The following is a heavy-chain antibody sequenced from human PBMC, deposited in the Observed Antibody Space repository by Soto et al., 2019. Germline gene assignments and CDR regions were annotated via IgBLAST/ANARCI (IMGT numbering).Heavy chain of an antibody. V-gene: IGHV3-72*01. J-gene: IGHJ4*02. CDR2: SKNAANSYTT. D-gene: IGHD3-10*01. Sequence: GGSLXLSCTASGVXFNDHYMEWVRQAPGKGLEWVGRSKNAANSYTTEYAASLRGRFTISRDDSKNSVYLQMNSLRIEDTAVYYCAIFITYYGSVSYYYPGFDYWGQGTVVTVSS. CDR1: GVXFNDHY. CDR3: AIFITYYGSVSYYYPGFDY.